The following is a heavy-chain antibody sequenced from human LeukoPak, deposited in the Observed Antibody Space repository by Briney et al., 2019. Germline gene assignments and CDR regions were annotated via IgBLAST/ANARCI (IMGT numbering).Heavy chain of an antibody. V-gene: IGHV3-30*04. Sequence: GGSLRFSCTASGFTFSSYTMHWVRRAPGKGLEWVAVISHDGNIKYHADSMKDRFTISRDNSRNTLYLQMNNLRPEDTAVYSCARAKYYDSRGYSVREAYDIWGQGTMVTVSS. J-gene: IGHJ3*02. CDR1: GFTFSSYT. CDR3: ARAKYYDSRGYSVREAYDI. CDR2: ISHDGNIK. D-gene: IGHD3-22*01.